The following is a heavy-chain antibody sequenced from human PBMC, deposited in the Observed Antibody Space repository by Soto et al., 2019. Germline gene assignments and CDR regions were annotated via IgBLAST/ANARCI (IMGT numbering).Heavy chain of an antibody. CDR1: GFTFSSYS. V-gene: IGHV3-21*01. Sequence: PGGSLRLSCAASGFTFSSYSMNWVRQAPGKGLEWVSSISSSSSYIYYADSVKGRFTISRDNAKNSLYLQMNSLRAEDTAVYYCARSWYSSGWEVKKRMDVWGQGTTVTVSS. CDR3: ARSWYSSGWEVKKRMDV. J-gene: IGHJ6*02. CDR2: ISSSSSYI. D-gene: IGHD6-19*01.